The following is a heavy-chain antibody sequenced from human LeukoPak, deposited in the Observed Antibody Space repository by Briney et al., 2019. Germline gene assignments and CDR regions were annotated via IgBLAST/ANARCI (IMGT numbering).Heavy chain of an antibody. Sequence: ASVKVSCKVSGYTLTELSMHWVRQAPGKGLEWTGGFDPEDGETIYAQKFQGRVTMTEDTSTDTAYMELSSLRSEDTAVYYCATHPPTVRYYFDYWGQGTLVTVSS. J-gene: IGHJ4*02. CDR1: GYTLTELS. CDR3: ATHPPTVRYYFDY. V-gene: IGHV1-24*01. D-gene: IGHD4-17*01. CDR2: FDPEDGET.